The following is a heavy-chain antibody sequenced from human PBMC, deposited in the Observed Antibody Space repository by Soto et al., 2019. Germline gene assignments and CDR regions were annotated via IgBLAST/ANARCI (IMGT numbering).Heavy chain of an antibody. V-gene: IGHV4-4*02. D-gene: IGHD3-10*01. CDR1: GGSISSDYW. J-gene: IGHJ4*02. CDR3: ARGINYYYSGTYQDYFDY. CDR2: IYHSGTT. Sequence: SETLSLTCAVSGGSISSDYWWNWVRQPPGKGLQWIGEIYHSGTTNYNPSLKSRVTISVDKSKNQFSLRLNSVTAADTAVYFCARGINYYYSGTYQDYFDYWGQGALVTVSS.